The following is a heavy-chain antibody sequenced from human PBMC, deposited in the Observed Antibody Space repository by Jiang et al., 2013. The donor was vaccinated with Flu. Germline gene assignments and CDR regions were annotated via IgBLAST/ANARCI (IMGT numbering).Heavy chain of an antibody. J-gene: IGHJ6*02. V-gene: IGHV2-5*02. CDR1: GFSLSTSGVG. CDR2: IYWDDNK. D-gene: IGHD3/OR15-3a*01. Sequence: KPTQTLTLTCTFSGFSLSTSGVGVGWIRQPPGKALEWLALIYWDDNKRYSPSLKSRLTIAKDTSKDQVVLTMTNADPVDTATYYCAHGRGAFLDTKFYYYGLDVWGQ. CDR3: AHGRGAFLDTKFYYYGLDV.